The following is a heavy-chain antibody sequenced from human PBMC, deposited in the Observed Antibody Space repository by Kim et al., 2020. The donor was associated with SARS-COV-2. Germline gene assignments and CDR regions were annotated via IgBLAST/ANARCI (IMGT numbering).Heavy chain of an antibody. J-gene: IGHJ4*02. CDR2: IYYSGST. D-gene: IGHD4-17*01. V-gene: IGHV4-39*01. CDR3: ASQAVTSDY. CDR1: GGYISSSSYY. Sequence: SETLSLTCTVSGGYISSSSYYWGWIRQPPGKGLEWIGSIYYSGSTYYNPSLKSRVTISVDTSKNQFSLKLSSVTAADTAVYYCASQAVTSDYWGQGTLVTVSS.